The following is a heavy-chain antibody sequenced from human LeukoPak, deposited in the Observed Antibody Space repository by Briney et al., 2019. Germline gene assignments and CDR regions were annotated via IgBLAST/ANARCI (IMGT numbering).Heavy chain of an antibody. J-gene: IGHJ4*02. V-gene: IGHV3-30*02. CDR1: GFTFSSYG. CDR3: AKASTYYYGSGDY. Sequence: GGSLRLSCAASGFTFSSYGMHWVRQAPGKGLEWVAFIRYDGSNKYYADSVKGRFTISRDNSKNTLYLQMNSLRAEDTAVYYCAKASTYYYGSGDYWGQGTLVTVSS. CDR2: IRYDGSNK. D-gene: IGHD3-10*01.